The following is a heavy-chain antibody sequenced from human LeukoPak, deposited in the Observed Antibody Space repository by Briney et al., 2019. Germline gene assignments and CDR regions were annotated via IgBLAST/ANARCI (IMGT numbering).Heavy chain of an antibody. V-gene: IGHV3-74*01. CDR2: ISNDGSTT. CDR3: ARDYSGGASDY. Sequence: GGSLILSCAASGFTLSSFWMHWVRQAPGKGLVWVSRISNDGSTTIYADSVKGRFTISRDNAKNTLFLQMNSLTAEDTAVYYCARDYSGGASDYWGQGTLVTVSS. J-gene: IGHJ4*02. D-gene: IGHD1-26*01. CDR1: GFTLSSFW.